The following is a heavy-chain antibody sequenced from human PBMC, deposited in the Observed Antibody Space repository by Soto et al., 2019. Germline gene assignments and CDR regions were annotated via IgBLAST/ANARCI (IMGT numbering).Heavy chain of an antibody. D-gene: IGHD5-12*01. CDR1: GFTFSTFW. V-gene: IGHV3-74*01. CDR2: INTDGSKT. J-gene: IGHJ5*02. CDR3: ATVATNSYNWLDP. Sequence: EVQLVESGGTLVQPGGSLRLSCAASGFTFSTFWMHWVRRAPGKGLVWVSRINTDGSKTTYAASVKGRFTISRDNAKNTVYLQMDSLRAEDTAVYYCATVATNSYNWLDPWCQGTLVTVSS.